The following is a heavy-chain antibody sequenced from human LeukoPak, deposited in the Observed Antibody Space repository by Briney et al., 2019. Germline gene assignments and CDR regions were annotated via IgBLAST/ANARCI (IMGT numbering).Heavy chain of an antibody. D-gene: IGHD1-1*01. CDR1: GFTFTSYA. J-gene: IGHJ4*02. Sequence: GGSLRLSCAASGFTFTSYALSWVRQAPGKGLEWVSSISGSGGSTYYADSVKGRFTISRDNSKNTLYLQSNSLRAEDTAVYYCAKYDVKTLSDWGQGTLVTVSS. CDR2: ISGSGGST. CDR3: AKYDVKTLSD. V-gene: IGHV3-23*01.